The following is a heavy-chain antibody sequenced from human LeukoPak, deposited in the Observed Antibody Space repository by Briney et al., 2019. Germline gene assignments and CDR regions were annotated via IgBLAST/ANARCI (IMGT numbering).Heavy chain of an antibody. Sequence: NPSETLSLTCTVSGGSISSYYWSWIRQPPGKGLEWIGEINHSGSTNYNPSLKSRVTISVDTSKNQFSLKLSSVTAADTAVYYCARGPPDIVVVPAANQAFDIWGQGTMVTVSS. D-gene: IGHD2-2*01. CDR2: INHSGST. CDR3: ARGPPDIVVVPAANQAFDI. V-gene: IGHV4-34*01. CDR1: GGSISSYY. J-gene: IGHJ3*02.